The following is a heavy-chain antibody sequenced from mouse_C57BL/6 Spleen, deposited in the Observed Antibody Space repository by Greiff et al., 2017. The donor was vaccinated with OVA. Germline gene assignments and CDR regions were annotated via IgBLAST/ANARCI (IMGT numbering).Heavy chain of an antibody. CDR3: AREMDHGGFAY. CDR1: GYAFTNYL. V-gene: IGHV1-54*01. CDR2: INPGSGGT. D-gene: IGHD2-3*01. J-gene: IGHJ3*01. Sequence: QVQLQQSGAELVRPGTSVKVSCKASGYAFTNYLIEWVKQRPGQGLEWIGVINPGSGGTNYNEKFKGKATLTADKSSSTAYMQLSSLTSEDSAVYFCAREMDHGGFAYWGQGTLVTVSA.